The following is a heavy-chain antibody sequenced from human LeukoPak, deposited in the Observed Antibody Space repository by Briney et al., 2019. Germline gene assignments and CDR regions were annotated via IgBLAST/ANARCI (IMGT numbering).Heavy chain of an antibody. V-gene: IGHV3-30*18. Sequence: GGSLRLSCAASGFTFSSYGMHWVRQAPGKGLEWVAVISYDGSNKYYADSVKGRFTISRDNSKNTLYLQMNSLRAEDTAVYYCAKGWKYYDILTGYYNVYGMDVWGQGTTVTVPS. D-gene: IGHD3-9*01. J-gene: IGHJ6*02. CDR1: GFTFSSYG. CDR3: AKGWKYYDILTGYYNVYGMDV. CDR2: ISYDGSNK.